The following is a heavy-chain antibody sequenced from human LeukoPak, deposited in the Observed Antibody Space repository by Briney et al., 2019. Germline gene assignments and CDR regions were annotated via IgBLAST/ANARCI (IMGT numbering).Heavy chain of an antibody. J-gene: IGHJ4*02. CDR3: ARMGSYYRDFDY. CDR2: IYYSGST. Sequence: SETLSLTCTVSGGSISSYYWSWIRQPPGKGLEWIGYIYYSGSTNYNPSLKSRVTISVDTSKNQFSLELSSVTAADTAVYYCARMGSYYRDFDYWGQGTLVTVSS. CDR1: GGSISSYY. V-gene: IGHV4-59*01. D-gene: IGHD3-10*01.